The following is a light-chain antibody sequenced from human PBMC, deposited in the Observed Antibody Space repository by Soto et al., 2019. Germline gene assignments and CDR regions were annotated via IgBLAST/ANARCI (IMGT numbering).Light chain of an antibody. CDR3: QQYDHLPRT. CDR1: QEISNY. V-gene: IGKV1-33*01. Sequence: DIQMIQSPSSLSASVGDRVTITCQASQEISNYLNWYQQKPGKDPKLLIYDASNLDRGVPSRFRGRGSGTDFTFTISSLQPEDFATYYCQQYDHLPRTFGRGTKVEIK. J-gene: IGKJ1*01. CDR2: DAS.